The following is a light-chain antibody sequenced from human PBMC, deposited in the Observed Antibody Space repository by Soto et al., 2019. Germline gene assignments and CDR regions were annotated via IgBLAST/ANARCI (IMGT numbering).Light chain of an antibody. V-gene: IGKV3-15*01. CDR3: QQYNNWPRT. CDR1: QSISSD. J-gene: IGKJ2*01. CDR2: GAS. Sequence: ETVMTQSPATLSVSPGERATLSCRASQSISSDLAWYQQKPGQAPRLLIYGASTTATGIPGRFSGSGSGREVTLTISSLQSEDFAVYYCQQYNNWPRTFGQGTKLEIK.